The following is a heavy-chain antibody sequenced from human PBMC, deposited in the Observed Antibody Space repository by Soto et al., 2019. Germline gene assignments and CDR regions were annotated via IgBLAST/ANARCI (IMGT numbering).Heavy chain of an antibody. D-gene: IGHD3-10*01. Sequence: QMQLVQSGPEVKKPGTSVKVSCKASGFTFTSSAVQWVRQARGQRLEWIGWIVVGNGNTNYAQKFQERVTITRDMSTSTAYMELSSLRSEDTAVYYCAAGDYYGSGSYLYYYYGMDVWGQGTTVTVSS. CDR3: AAGDYYGSGSYLYYYYGMDV. V-gene: IGHV1-58*01. CDR2: IVVGNGNT. CDR1: GFTFTSSA. J-gene: IGHJ6*02.